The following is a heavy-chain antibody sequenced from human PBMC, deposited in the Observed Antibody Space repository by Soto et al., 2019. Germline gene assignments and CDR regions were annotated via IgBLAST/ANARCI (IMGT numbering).Heavy chain of an antibody. V-gene: IGHV3-30*18. D-gene: IGHD3-3*01. CDR1: GFSFSSYA. CDR3: AKELAYGDFWRCLEY. CDR2: ISHDGNIK. J-gene: IGHJ4*02. Sequence: QVQLVESGGGVVQPGRSLRLSCAASGFSFSSYAMHWVRQAPGKGLERVAIISHDGNIKRYADFVEGRFIVFRDNSNNNLLLQMESLKTDDTSVYYCAKELAYGDFWRCLEYWGQGTLVTVAS.